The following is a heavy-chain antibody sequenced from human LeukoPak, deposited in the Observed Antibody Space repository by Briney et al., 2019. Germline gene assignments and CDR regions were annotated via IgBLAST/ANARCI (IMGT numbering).Heavy chain of an antibody. D-gene: IGHD2-2*01. CDR3: ARDVGSNNCEN. CDR1: GYTFTGYD. J-gene: IGHJ4*02. V-gene: IGHV1-2*06. Sequence: ASVKVSCKASGYTFTGYDIHWVRQAPGQGREWMGRINPNSGGTKYAQKFQGRVTMTRDTSITTAYMELSRLRSDDTAVYYCARDVGSNNCENWGQGTLVTVSS. CDR2: INPNSGGT.